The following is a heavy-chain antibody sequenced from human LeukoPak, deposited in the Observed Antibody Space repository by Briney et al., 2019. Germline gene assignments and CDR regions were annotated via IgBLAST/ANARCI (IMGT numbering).Heavy chain of an antibody. CDR1: GFTFSSYA. CDR3: AKALLLWFGELFFDY. CDR2: ISGSGGST. Sequence: PGGSLRLSCAASGFTFSSYAMSWVRQAPGKGLEWVSAISGSGGSTYYADSVKGRSTISRDNSKNTLYLQMNSLRAEDTAVYYCAKALLLWFGELFFDYWGQGTLVTVSS. J-gene: IGHJ4*02. V-gene: IGHV3-23*01. D-gene: IGHD3-10*01.